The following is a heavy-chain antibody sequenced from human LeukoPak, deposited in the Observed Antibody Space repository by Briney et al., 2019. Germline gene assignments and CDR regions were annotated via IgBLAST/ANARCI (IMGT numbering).Heavy chain of an antibody. D-gene: IGHD4-17*01. Sequence: RPSETLSLTCAVYGGSFSGYYWSWIRQPPGKGLEWIGEINHSGSTNYNPSLKSRVTISVDTSKNQFSLKLSSVTAADTAVYYCARDLCGDYYYYYGMDVWGQGTTVTVSS. CDR2: INHSGST. V-gene: IGHV4-34*01. CDR1: GGSFSGYY. J-gene: IGHJ6*02. CDR3: ARDLCGDYYYYYGMDV.